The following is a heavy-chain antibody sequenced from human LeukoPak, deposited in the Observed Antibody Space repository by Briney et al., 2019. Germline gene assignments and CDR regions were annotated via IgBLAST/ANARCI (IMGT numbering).Heavy chain of an antibody. J-gene: IGHJ5*02. D-gene: IGHD3-10*01. Sequence: GASVTVSCKASGYTFTSYDVNWVRQATGQGLEWMGWMSPDSGNTGYAQKFQGRVTMTRDTSISTAYLDLSSLTSEDTAVYYCARVSMRVRGARRFDPWGQGTLVTVSS. V-gene: IGHV1-8*01. CDR3: ARVSMRVRGARRFDP. CDR1: GYTFTSYD. CDR2: MSPDSGNT.